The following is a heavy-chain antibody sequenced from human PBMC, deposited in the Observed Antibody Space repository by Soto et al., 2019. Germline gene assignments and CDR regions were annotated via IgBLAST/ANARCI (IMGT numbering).Heavy chain of an antibody. Sequence: TSETLSLTCAVYGGSFSGYYCSWIRQPPGKGLEWIGEINHSGSTNYNPSLKSRVTISVDTSKNQFSLKLSSVTAADTAVYYCARGGSYRELNDDFDYWGQGTLVTVSS. J-gene: IGHJ4*02. V-gene: IGHV4-34*01. CDR2: INHSGST. CDR1: GGSFSGYY. D-gene: IGHD1-26*01. CDR3: ARGGSYRELNDDFDY.